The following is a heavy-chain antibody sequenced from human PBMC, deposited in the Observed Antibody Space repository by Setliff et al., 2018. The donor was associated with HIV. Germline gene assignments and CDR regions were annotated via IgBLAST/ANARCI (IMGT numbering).Heavy chain of an antibody. V-gene: IGHV4-34*01. CDR2: INHSGST. J-gene: IGHJ4*02. D-gene: IGHD6-6*01. Sequence: SETLSLTCAVYGGALSGYYWSWIRQPPGKGLEWIGEINHSGSTNYNPSLKSRVTISVDTSKNQFSLKLSSVTAADTAVYYCARRPYYFDSWGQGTLVTVSS. CDR3: ARRPYYFDS. CDR1: GGALSGYY.